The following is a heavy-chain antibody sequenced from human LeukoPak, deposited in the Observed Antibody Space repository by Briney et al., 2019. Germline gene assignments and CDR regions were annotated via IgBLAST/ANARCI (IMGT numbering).Heavy chain of an antibody. J-gene: IGHJ4*02. V-gene: IGHV4-4*02. D-gene: IGHD2-2*02. CDR3: ATGYCSSTSCYTLPFDY. Sequence: SETLSLTCAVSGDPINSIDWWSWVRQSPARGLEWIGEIYHSGGTNYNPSLKSRVTISVDTSKNQFSLKLSSVTAADTAVYYCATGYCSSTSCYTLPFDYWGQGTLVTVSS. CDR2: IYHSGGT. CDR1: GDPINSIDW.